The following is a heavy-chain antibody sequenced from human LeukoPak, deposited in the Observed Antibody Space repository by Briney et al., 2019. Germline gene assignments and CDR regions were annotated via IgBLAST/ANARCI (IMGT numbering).Heavy chain of an antibody. D-gene: IGHD3-10*01. V-gene: IGHV6-1*01. J-gene: IGHJ4*02. CDR2: TYYRSKWYN. Sequence: SQTLSLTCAISGDSVSSNSAAWNWIRQSPSRGLEWLGRTYYRSKWYNDYAVSVKSRITINPDTSKNQLSLQLNSVTPEDTAVYYCARGGNRDYGSGSFDYWGQGTLVTVSS. CDR1: GDSVSSNSAA. CDR3: ARGGNRDYGSGSFDY.